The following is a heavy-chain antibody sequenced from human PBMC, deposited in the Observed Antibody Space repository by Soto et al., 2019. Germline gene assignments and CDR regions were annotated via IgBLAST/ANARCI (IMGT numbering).Heavy chain of an antibody. CDR2: IIPIFGTA. V-gene: IGHV1-69*13. CDR1: GGTFSSYA. CDR3: ARDSCISTSCSRSGYYYGMDV. Sequence: SVKVSCKASGGTFSSYAISWVRQAPGQGLEWMGGIIPIFGTANYAQKFQGRVTITADESTSTAYMELSSLRSEDTAVYYCARDSCISTSCSRSGYYYGMDVWGQGTTVTVSS. D-gene: IGHD2-2*01. J-gene: IGHJ6*02.